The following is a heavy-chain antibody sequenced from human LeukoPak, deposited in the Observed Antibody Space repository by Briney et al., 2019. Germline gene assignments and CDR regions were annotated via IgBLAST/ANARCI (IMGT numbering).Heavy chain of an antibody. V-gene: IGHV4-34*01. J-gene: IGHJ2*01. CDR1: GGSFSGYY. CDR2: INHSGST. Sequence: TSETLSLTCAVYGGSFSGYYWSWIRQPPGKGLEWIGEINHSGSTNYNPSLKSRVTISVDTSKNQFSLKLSSVTAADTAVYYCARLGITPFDLWGRGTLVTVSS. D-gene: IGHD3-10*01. CDR3: ARLGITPFDL.